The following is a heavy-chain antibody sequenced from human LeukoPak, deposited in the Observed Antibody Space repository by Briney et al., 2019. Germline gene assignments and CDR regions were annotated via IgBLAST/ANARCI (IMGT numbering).Heavy chain of an antibody. CDR3: ARARDGSYDY. CDR1: GFTFSDYY. CDR2: ISSRTSDT. Sequence: PGGSLRLSCAASGFTFSDYYMSWIRQAPGKGLEWLSYISSRTSDTNYVDSVKGRFTISRDNAKNSLYLQMNSLRDEDTAVYYCARARDGSYDYWGQGTLVTVSS. V-gene: IGHV3-11*06. J-gene: IGHJ4*01. D-gene: IGHD1-26*01.